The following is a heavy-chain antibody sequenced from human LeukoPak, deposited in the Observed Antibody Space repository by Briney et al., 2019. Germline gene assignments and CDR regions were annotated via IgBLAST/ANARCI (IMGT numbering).Heavy chain of an antibody. J-gene: IGHJ4*02. V-gene: IGHV4-34*01. CDR3: ARPKYAFGGVGFHY. Sequence: PSETLSLTCAVYGGSFSGYYWSWIRQPPGKGLERIGEINHSGSTNYNPSLKSRVTISVDTSKNQFSLKLSSVTAADTAVYYCARPKYAFGGVGFHYWGQGTLVTVSS. CDR1: GGSFSGYY. CDR2: INHSGST. D-gene: IGHD3-16*01.